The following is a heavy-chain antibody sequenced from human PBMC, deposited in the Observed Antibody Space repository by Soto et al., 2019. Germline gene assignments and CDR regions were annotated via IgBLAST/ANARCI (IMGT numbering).Heavy chain of an antibody. J-gene: IGHJ6*02. V-gene: IGHV1-46*01. D-gene: IGHD1-26*01. CDR1: GNTFTSYH. CDR3: ARAFYSGSYPHYFYYFGMDV. Sequence: VQLMQSGAVLKKPGASVNVSCKASGNTFTSYHTHWLRQAPGQGLEWLGKINPSDGSKDFAQKFQVRVTMTRDTSTSTLYLQLSSLTSEDTAVYYCARAFYSGSYPHYFYYFGMDVWGQGTTVTVSS. CDR2: INPSDGSK.